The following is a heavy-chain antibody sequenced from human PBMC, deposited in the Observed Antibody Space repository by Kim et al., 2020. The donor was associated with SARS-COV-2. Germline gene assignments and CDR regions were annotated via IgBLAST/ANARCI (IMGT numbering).Heavy chain of an antibody. J-gene: IGHJ4*02. V-gene: IGHV3-23*01. D-gene: IGHD6-13*01. Sequence: GGSLRLSCAASGFTFSSYAMSWVRQAPGKGLEWVSGISGSGGSTYYADSVTGRFTISRDNSKSTLYLQMNILRAEDTAVYSCVKGCSSWYQAIDYWGQGT. CDR1: GFTFSSYA. CDR2: ISGSGGST. CDR3: VKGCSSWYQAIDY.